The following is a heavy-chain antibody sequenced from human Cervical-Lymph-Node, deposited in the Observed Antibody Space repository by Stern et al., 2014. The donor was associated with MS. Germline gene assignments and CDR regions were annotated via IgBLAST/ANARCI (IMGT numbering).Heavy chain of an antibody. Sequence: EVQLVESGGGIVQPGGSLKLSCVASGFTFSRYWMHWVRQVPGQGLAWVSRIDVDESGIRYAGSVTGRCIISRDKTTNHVYLQMNSLRAEDTAVYYCARDFSGCSSSTCYRPYGMDVWGQGTTVTVSS. D-gene: IGHD2-2*01. CDR1: GFTFSRYW. CDR3: ARDFSGCSSSTCYRPYGMDV. CDR2: IDVDESGI. V-gene: IGHV3-74*01. J-gene: IGHJ6*02.